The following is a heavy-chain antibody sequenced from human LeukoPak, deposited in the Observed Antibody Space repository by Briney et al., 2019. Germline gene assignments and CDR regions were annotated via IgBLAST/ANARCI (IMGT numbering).Heavy chain of an antibody. Sequence: ASVTVSCKASGYTFTVYYMHWVRQAPGQGLEWMGWIITNSGATRFAQKFQGRLTTTRDTSISTTYMELSGLISDDTAVYYCARDSGSFDYWGQGTLVTVSS. CDR3: ARDSGSFDY. D-gene: IGHD3-10*01. V-gene: IGHV1-2*02. J-gene: IGHJ4*02. CDR2: IITNSGAT. CDR1: GYTFTVYY.